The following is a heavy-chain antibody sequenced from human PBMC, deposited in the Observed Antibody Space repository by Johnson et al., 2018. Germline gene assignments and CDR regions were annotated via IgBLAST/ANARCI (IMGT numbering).Heavy chain of an antibody. CDR1: GFTFSDYY. V-gene: IGHV3-11*04. CDR3: ARRSSSNWYYYYYMDV. J-gene: IGHJ6*03. Sequence: QVQLVESGGGLVKPGGSLRLSCAASGFTFSDYYMNWIRQAPGKGLEWISYISRSGRTIYYADSVKGRFTISRDNAKTSLYLQMNSLRAEDTAVYYCARRSSSNWYYYYYMDVWGKGTTVTVSS. D-gene: IGHD6-13*01. CDR2: ISRSGRTI.